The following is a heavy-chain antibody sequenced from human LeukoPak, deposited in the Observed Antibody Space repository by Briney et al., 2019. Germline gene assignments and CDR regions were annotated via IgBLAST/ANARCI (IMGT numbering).Heavy chain of an antibody. Sequence: TGGSLRLSCAASGFTFSNYGMSWVRQAPGKGLEWVSSISGSGGSTYYADSVKGGFTISRENCKNTVYMKRKSERAEDTAVYYCAKLSGPYSSGWPLGYWGQGTLVTVSS. CDR3: AKLSGPYSSGWPLGY. CDR1: GFTFSNYG. D-gene: IGHD6-19*01. J-gene: IGHJ4*02. CDR2: ISGSGGST. V-gene: IGHV3-23*01.